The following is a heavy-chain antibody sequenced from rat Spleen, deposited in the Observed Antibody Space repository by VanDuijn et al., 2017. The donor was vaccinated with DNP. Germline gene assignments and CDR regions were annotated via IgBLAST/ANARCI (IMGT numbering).Heavy chain of an antibody. CDR3: ASGYGNY. J-gene: IGHJ2*01. CDR2: ISSGGST. Sequence: QVQLKESGPGLVQPSQTLSLTCTVSGFSLTSYTVSWARQPPGKGLEWIAAISSGGSTYYNSALKSRLSISRDTSKSQVFLKMNSLQTEDTAMFFCASGYGNYWGQGVMVTVSA. CDR1: GFSLTSYT. D-gene: IGHD4-3*01. V-gene: IGHV2-6*01.